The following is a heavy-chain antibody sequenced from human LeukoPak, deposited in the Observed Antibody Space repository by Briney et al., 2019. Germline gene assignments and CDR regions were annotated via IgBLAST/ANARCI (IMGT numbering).Heavy chain of an antibody. Sequence: PGGSLRLSCAASGFTLSSYSMSWVRQAPGKGLEWVSAISGSGGSTYYADSVKGRFTISRDNSKNTLYLQMNSLRAEDTAVYYCANKKGRIAVAGFPFDYWGQGTLVTVSS. D-gene: IGHD6-19*01. V-gene: IGHV3-23*01. CDR1: GFTLSSYS. CDR3: ANKKGRIAVAGFPFDY. J-gene: IGHJ4*02. CDR2: ISGSGGST.